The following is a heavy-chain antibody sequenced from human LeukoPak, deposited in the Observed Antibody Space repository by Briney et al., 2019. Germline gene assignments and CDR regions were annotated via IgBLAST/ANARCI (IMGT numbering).Heavy chain of an antibody. CDR1: GFSFSSYS. CDR3: AELGITMIGGV. J-gene: IGHJ6*04. CDR2: ISSSGSTI. Sequence: GGSLRLSCAASGFSFSSYSMNWLRQASGKGLEWVSYISSSGSTIYYADSVKGRFTISRDNAKNSLYLQMNSLRAEDTAVYYCAELGITMIGGVWGKGTTVTISS. V-gene: IGHV3-48*04. D-gene: IGHD3-10*02.